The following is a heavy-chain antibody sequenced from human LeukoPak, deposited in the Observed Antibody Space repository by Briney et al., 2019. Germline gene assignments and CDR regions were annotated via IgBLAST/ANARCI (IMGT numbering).Heavy chain of an antibody. CDR2: INHSGST. V-gene: IGHV4-34*01. Sequence: SETLSLTCAVYGGSFSGYYWSWIRQPPGKGLEWIGEINHSGSTNYNPSLKGRVTISVDTSKNQFSLKLSSVTAADTAVYYCARGLTGYYENYWGQGTLVTVSS. CDR1: GGSFSGYY. J-gene: IGHJ4*02. CDR3: ARGLTGYYENY. D-gene: IGHD3-9*01.